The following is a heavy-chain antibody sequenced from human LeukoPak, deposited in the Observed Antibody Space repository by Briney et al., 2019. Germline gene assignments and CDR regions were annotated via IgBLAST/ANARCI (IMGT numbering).Heavy chain of an antibody. D-gene: IGHD3-22*01. CDR1: GYTFTSYG. J-gene: IGHJ3*02. V-gene: IGHV1-18*01. Sequence: ASVKVSCKASGYTFTSYGISWVRQAPGQGLEWMGWISAHNGNTNYAQKLQGRVTMTTDTSTSTAYMELRSLRSDDTAVYYCARDTPAHYYDSSGYYPNDAFDIWGQGTMVTVSS. CDR2: ISAHNGNT. CDR3: ARDTPAHYYDSSGYYPNDAFDI.